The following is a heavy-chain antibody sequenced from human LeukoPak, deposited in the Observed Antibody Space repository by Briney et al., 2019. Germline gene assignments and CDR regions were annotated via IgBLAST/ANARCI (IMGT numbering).Heavy chain of an antibody. J-gene: IGHJ4*02. V-gene: IGHV6-1*01. D-gene: IGHD1-26*01. CDR3: ARDPVGGSTIFDY. CDR1: GDSVSSNSAA. CDR2: TYYRSKWYY. Sequence: SQTLSLTCAISGDSVSSNSAAWNWIRQSPSRGLEWLGRTYYRSKWYYDYAVAVKSRISINPDTSKNQFSLQLSSVTPEDAAVYYCARDPVGGSTIFDYWGQGTLVTVSS.